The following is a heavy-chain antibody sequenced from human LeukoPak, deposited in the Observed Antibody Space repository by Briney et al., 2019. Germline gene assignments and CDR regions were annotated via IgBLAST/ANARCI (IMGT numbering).Heavy chain of an antibody. J-gene: IGHJ4*02. D-gene: IGHD2-21*02. Sequence: SETLSLTCTVSGGSISSYYWSWIRQPPGKGLEWIGEINHSGSTNYNPSLKSRVTISVDTSKNQFSLKLSSVTAADTAVYYCARHGWAMTAILRYWGQGTLVTVSS. CDR1: GGSISSYY. CDR2: INHSGST. CDR3: ARHGWAMTAILRY. V-gene: IGHV4-34*01.